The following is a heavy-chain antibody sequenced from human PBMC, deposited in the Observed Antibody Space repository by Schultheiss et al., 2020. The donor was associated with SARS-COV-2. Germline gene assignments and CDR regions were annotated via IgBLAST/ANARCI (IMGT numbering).Heavy chain of an antibody. CDR3: AKMSSTMWYEGS. Sequence: GESLKISCAASGFTFSSYWMHWVRQAPGKGLEWVSSISSSSSYIYYADSVKGRFTISRDNSKNTLYLQMNSLRAEDTAVYYCAKMSSTMWYEGSWGQGTLVTVSS. CDR1: GFTFSSYW. V-gene: IGHV3-21*04. CDR2: ISSSSSYI. D-gene: IGHD2-2*01. J-gene: IGHJ5*02.